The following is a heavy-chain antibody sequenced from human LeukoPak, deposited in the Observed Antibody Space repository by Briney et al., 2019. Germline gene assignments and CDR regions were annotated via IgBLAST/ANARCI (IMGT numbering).Heavy chain of an antibody. J-gene: IGHJ4*02. CDR3: ATIKRGSTYGYFDF. D-gene: IGHD5-18*01. V-gene: IGHV4-59*11. CDR1: GASTASHY. Sequence: SETLSFTCTVSGASTASHYWTWLRQPPGKELEWIAYMFDTVSTKSNPSLKSRLTLSVDTSKKQLSLRLSSVTAADTAVYYCATIKRGSTYGYFDFRGQGIRVTVSS. CDR2: MFDTVST.